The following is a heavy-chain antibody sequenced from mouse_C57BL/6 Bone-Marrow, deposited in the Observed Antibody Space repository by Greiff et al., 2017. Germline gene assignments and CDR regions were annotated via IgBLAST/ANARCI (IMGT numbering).Heavy chain of an antibody. CDR1: GYSITSGYY. V-gene: IGHV3-6*01. J-gene: IGHJ2*01. D-gene: IGHD2-5*01. CDR3: ARASNYPLFDY. CDR2: ISYDGSN. Sequence: DVKLQESGPGLVKPSQSLSLTCSVTGYSITSGYYWNWIRQFPGNKLEWMGYISYDGSNNYNPSLKNRISITRDTSKNQFFLKLNSVTTEDTATYYCARASNYPLFDYWGQGTTLTVSS.